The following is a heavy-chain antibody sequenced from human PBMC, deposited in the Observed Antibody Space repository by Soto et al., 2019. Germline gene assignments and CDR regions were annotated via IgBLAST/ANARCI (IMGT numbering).Heavy chain of an antibody. CDR1: GYTFTIYG. Sequence: GASVKVSCKASGYTFTIYGISWVRQAPGQGLEWMGWISAYNGNTNYAQKLQGRVTMTTDTSTSTAYMELRSLRSDDTAVYYCAREEGGRSYYYDSSGYYYIDYWGQGTLVTVSS. V-gene: IGHV1-18*01. D-gene: IGHD3-22*01. CDR3: AREEGGRSYYYDSSGYYYIDY. J-gene: IGHJ4*02. CDR2: ISAYNGNT.